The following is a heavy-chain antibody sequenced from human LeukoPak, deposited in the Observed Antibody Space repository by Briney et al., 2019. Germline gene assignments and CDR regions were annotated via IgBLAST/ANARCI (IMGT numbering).Heavy chain of an antibody. J-gene: IGHJ4*02. CDR3: ARGYSKDC. CDR2: ITAYNGNT. V-gene: IGHV1-18*01. D-gene: IGHD5-18*01. Sequence: ASVTVSCKASGYTFPSYVCSGVRQPPGQALERMGWITAYNGNTNYAQKLQGRVTMTTDTSTSTAYMELRSLRSDDTAVYYCARGYSKDCWGQGTLVTVPS. CDR1: GYTFPSYV.